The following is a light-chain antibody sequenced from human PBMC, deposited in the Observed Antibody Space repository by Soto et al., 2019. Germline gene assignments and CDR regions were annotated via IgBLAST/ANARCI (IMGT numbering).Light chain of an antibody. J-gene: IGKJ5*01. CDR2: DAS. CDR3: QQYGLSIT. Sequence: EIVLIQSPATLSLSPGERATLSCRASQSVGSYLAWYQHKPGQAPRLLISDASNRATGIPARFSGSGSETDFTLTISSLEPEDFGVYYCQQYGLSITFGRGTRLEIK. V-gene: IGKV3-11*01. CDR1: QSVGSY.